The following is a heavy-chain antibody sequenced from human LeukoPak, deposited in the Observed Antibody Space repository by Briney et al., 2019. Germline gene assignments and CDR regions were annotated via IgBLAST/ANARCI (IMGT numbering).Heavy chain of an antibody. CDR1: GYTFTGYY. CDR2: INPNSGGT. V-gene: IGHV1-2*02. Sequence: GASVKVSCTASGYTFTGYYMHWVRQAPGQGLEWMGWINPNSGGTNFAQKFQGRVTMTRDTSIITAYMELSSLRSDDTAIYYCARGYNWAGAFDLWGQGTMVTVSS. CDR3: ARGYNWAGAFDL. D-gene: IGHD1-20*01. J-gene: IGHJ3*01.